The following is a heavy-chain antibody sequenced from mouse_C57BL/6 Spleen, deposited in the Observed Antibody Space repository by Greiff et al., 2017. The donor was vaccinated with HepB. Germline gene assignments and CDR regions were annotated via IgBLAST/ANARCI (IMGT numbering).Heavy chain of an antibody. D-gene: IGHD2-4*01. Sequence: VHLVESGPGLVAPSQSLSITCTVSGFSLTSYGVHWVRQPPGKGLEWLVVIWSDGSPTYNSALKSRLSISKDNSKSQVFLKMNSLQTDDTAMYYCARHDYDGGGYAMDYWGQGTSVTVSS. V-gene: IGHV2-6-1*01. CDR1: GFSLTSYG. CDR3: ARHDYDGGGYAMDY. CDR2: IWSDGSP. J-gene: IGHJ4*01.